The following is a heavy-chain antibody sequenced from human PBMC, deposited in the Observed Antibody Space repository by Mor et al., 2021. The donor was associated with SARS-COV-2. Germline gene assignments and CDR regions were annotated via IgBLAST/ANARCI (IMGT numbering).Heavy chain of an antibody. Sequence: IYHSGSTYYNPSLKSRVTMSVDRSENQFSLKLNSVTAADTAVYFCARGFGSGRFRPSYYGMDVWGQGTTV. CDR3: ARGFGSGRFRPSYYGMDV. CDR2: IYHSGST. D-gene: IGHD3-10*01. V-gene: IGHV4-30-2*01. J-gene: IGHJ6*02.